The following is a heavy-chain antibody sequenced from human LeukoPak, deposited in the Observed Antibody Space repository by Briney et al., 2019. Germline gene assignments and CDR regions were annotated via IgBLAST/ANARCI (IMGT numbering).Heavy chain of an antibody. CDR2: VRYDGSEK. J-gene: IGHJ4*02. Sequence: GGSRRLSCAASGFTFNSYGMHWVRQAPGKGLEWVASVRYDGSEKNYADSVKGRFTISRDNSKTTLYLEMNSLRVEDTAIYYCAKGGRGTIVGTTFDYWGQGTLVTVSS. CDR1: GFTFNSYG. CDR3: AKGGRGTIVGTTFDY. V-gene: IGHV3-30*02. D-gene: IGHD1-26*01.